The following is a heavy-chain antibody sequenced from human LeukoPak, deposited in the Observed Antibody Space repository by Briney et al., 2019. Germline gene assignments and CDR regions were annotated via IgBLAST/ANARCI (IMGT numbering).Heavy chain of an antibody. CDR1: GFTFSSYS. J-gene: IGHJ4*02. D-gene: IGHD6-6*01. V-gene: IGHV3-48*04. CDR3: ARGLSSSPFDY. CDR2: ISSSSSTI. Sequence: GGSLRLSCAASGFTFSSYSMNWVRQAPGKGLEWVSYISSSSSTIHYADSVKGRFTISRDSAKNSLYLQMNSLRAEDTAVYYCARGLSSSPFDYWGQGTLVTVSS.